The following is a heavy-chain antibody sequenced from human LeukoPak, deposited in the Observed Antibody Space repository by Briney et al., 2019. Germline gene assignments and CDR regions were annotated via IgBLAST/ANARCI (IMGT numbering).Heavy chain of an antibody. CDR1: GYTFTGYY. CDR2: INPNSGGT. J-gene: IGHJ4*02. CDR3: ARAAGGVVVPAAMSLAFDY. Sequence: ASVKVSCKASGYTFTGYYMHWVRQAPGQGLEWMGWINPNSGGTNYAQKFQGRVTITADESTSTAYMELSSLRSEDTAVYYCARAAGGVVVPAAMSLAFDYWGQGTLVTVSS. V-gene: IGHV1-2*02. D-gene: IGHD2-2*01.